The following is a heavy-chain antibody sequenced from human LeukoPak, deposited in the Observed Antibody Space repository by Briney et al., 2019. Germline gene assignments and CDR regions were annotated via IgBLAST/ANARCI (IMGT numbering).Heavy chain of an antibody. D-gene: IGHD2-15*01. CDR1: GGSISSSSYY. CDR3: ARHECGGSCPYWYFDL. V-gene: IGHV4-39*01. Sequence: SETLSLTCTVSGGSISSSSYYWGWIRQPPGKGLEWIGSIYYSGGTYYNPSLKSRVTISVDTSKNQFSLKLSSVTAADTAVYYCARHECGGSCPYWYFDLWGRGTLVTVSS. J-gene: IGHJ2*01. CDR2: IYYSGGT.